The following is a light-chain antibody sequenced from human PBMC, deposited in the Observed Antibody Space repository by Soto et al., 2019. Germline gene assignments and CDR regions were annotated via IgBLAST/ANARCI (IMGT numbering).Light chain of an antibody. J-gene: IGKJ4*01. CDR3: QQYFNTPLT. V-gene: IGKV4-1*01. Sequence: DIVMTQSPDSLRVSLGERATISCTSSLNIYFKSNNRNYLAWYQQKTGQPPKLLVYWASTRESGVPDRFTGSGSGTYFTFTIDNVQPDDVAVYYCQQYFNTPLTFGGGTRVDIK. CDR1: LNIYFKSNNRNY. CDR2: WAS.